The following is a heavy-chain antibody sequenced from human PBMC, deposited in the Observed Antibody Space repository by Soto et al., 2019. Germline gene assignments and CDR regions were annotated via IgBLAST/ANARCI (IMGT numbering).Heavy chain of an antibody. D-gene: IGHD6-19*01. CDR1: GGTFSSYT. CDR2: IIPILGIA. V-gene: IGHV1-69*02. Sequence: QVQLVQSGAEVKKPGSSVKVSCKASGGTFSSYTISWVRQAPGQGLEWMGRIIPILGIANYAQKFQGRVTITADKSTSTAYMELSSLRSEDTAVYYCARVSSGWYNWFDPWGQGTLVTVSS. CDR3: ARVSSGWYNWFDP. J-gene: IGHJ5*02.